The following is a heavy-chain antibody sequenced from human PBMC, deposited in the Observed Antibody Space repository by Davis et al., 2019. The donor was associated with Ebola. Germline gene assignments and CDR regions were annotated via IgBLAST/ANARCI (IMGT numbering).Heavy chain of an antibody. CDR2: IKQDGSEK. CDR1: GFTFSSSW. Sequence: GESLKISCAASGFTFSSSWMSWVRQAPGKGLEWVANIKQDGSEKYYVDSVKGRFTISRDNSKNTLYLQMNSLRAEDTAVYYCAKDAYVWGSPNPSYHFDYWGQGTLVIVSS. J-gene: IGHJ4*02. D-gene: IGHD3-16*01. V-gene: IGHV3-7*01. CDR3: AKDAYVWGSPNPSYHFDY.